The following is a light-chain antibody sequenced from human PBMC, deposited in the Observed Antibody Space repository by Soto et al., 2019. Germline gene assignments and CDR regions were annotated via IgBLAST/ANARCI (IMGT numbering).Light chain of an antibody. V-gene: IGKV1-39*01. Sequence: QMTQSPSSLFASVGDRVTITCRASQSISSHLNWYQQKVGQTPRLLIYAASTLQSEVPPRLSGGGSGTELARTVGGLEREGFAAYYCQQSHSAPLTFGGGTK. J-gene: IGKJ4*01. CDR3: QQSHSAPLT. CDR1: QSISSH. CDR2: AAS.